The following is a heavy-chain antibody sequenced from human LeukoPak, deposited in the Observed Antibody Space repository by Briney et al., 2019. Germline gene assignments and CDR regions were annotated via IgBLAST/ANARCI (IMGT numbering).Heavy chain of an antibody. D-gene: IGHD6-19*01. Sequence: SETLSLTCTVSNGSISSYYWSWIRQPAGKGLEWIGRIHASGSTDYNPSLKSRVTMSVDTPKNQFSLKLSSVTAADTAIYFCARGDRAVAGAWGWFDPWGQGTLVTVSS. V-gene: IGHV4-4*07. CDR2: IHASGST. CDR3: ARGDRAVAGAWGWFDP. J-gene: IGHJ5*02. CDR1: NGSISSYY.